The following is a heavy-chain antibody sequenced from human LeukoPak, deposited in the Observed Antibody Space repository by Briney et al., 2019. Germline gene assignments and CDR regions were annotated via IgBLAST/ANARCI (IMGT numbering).Heavy chain of an antibody. D-gene: IGHD5-18*01. CDR1: GGSISSYY. CDR3: ARDPGYSYGPPDY. J-gene: IGHJ4*02. CDR2: IYYSGST. V-gene: IGHV4-59*12. Sequence: NTSETLSLTCTVSGGSISSYYWSWIRQPPGKGLEWIGYIYYSGSTNYNPSLKSRVTISVDTSKNQFSLKLSSVTAADTAVYYCARDPGYSYGPPDYWGQGTLVTVSS.